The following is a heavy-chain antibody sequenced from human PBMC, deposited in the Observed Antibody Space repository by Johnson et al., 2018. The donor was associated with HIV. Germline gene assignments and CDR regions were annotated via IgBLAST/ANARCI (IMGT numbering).Heavy chain of an antibody. CDR2: ISYDGSNK. J-gene: IGHJ3*02. CDR1: GFTFSSYA. V-gene: IGHV3-30-3*01. D-gene: IGHD2-15*01. Sequence: QVQLVESGGGLVQPGGSLRLSCAASGFTFSSYAMHWVRQAPGKGLEWVAVISYDGSNKYYADSVKGRFTISRDNSKNTLYLQMNSLRAEDTAVYYCARYPRIVVVVAATVGHAFDIWGQGTMVTVSS. CDR3: ARYPRIVVVVAATVGHAFDI.